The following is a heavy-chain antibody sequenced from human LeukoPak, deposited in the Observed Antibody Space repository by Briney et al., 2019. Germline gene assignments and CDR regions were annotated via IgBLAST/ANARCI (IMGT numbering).Heavy chain of an antibody. J-gene: IGHJ5*02. CDR3: ARARTYYYGSGSYRKRWFDP. CDR1: GYTFTGYF. Sequence: ASVKVSCKASGYTFTGYFVHWVRQAPGQGLQWMGWINPNTGGTNYAQKFRGRVTMTRDTSISTAYMELSRLRSDDTAVYYCARARTYYYGSGSYRKRWFDPWGQGTLVTVSS. V-gene: IGHV1-2*02. D-gene: IGHD3-10*01. CDR2: INPNTGGT.